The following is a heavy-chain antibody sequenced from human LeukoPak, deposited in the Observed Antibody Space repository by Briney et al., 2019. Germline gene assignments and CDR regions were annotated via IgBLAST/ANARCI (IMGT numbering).Heavy chain of an antibody. CDR1: GYTFTSYD. V-gene: IGHV1-8*01. CDR3: ARAVRNCSGGSCAYYFDY. D-gene: IGHD2-15*01. CDR2: MNPNSGNT. Sequence: GASVKVSCKASGYTFTSYDINLVRQATGQGLEWMGWMNPNSGNTGYAQKFQGRVTMTRNTSISTAYMELSSLRSEDTAVYYCARAVRNCSGGSCAYYFDYWGQGTLVTVSS. J-gene: IGHJ4*02.